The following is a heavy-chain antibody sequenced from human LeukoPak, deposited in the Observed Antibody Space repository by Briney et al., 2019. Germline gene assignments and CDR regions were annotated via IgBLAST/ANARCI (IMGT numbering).Heavy chain of an antibody. D-gene: IGHD6-25*01. V-gene: IGHV3-11*04. J-gene: IGHJ4*02. CDR2: ISDNGRNI. Sequence: GGSLRLSCAVSGFTFSDHYMGWIRQAPGKGLEWVSYISDNGRNIYYADSVKGRFTISRDNAKSSLYLQMNRLRAEDTAVYYCARDTAEADYFDYWGQGTLVTVSS. CDR1: GFTFSDHY. CDR3: ARDTAEADYFDY.